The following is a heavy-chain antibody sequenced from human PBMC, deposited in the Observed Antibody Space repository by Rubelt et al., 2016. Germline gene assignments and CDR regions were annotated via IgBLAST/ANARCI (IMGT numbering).Heavy chain of an antibody. V-gene: IGHV4-39*01. J-gene: IGHJ4*02. D-gene: IGHD4-17*01. Sequence: QLQLQESGPGLVKPSETLSLTCTVSGGSISSSSYYWGWIRQPPGKGLEWIGSIYYSGSTYYNPSLKSRVTISVDTSKKRFSLKLSSVSAAETSGYYCARLETTVTKRSFDYWGQGTLVTVSS. CDR3: ARLETTVTKRSFDY. CDR1: GGSISSSSYY. CDR2: IYYSGST.